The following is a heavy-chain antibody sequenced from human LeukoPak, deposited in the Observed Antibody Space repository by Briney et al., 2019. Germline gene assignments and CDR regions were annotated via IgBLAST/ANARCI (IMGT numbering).Heavy chain of an antibody. D-gene: IGHD4-17*01. Sequence: GASVKVSCKASGYTFTSYAMHWVRQAPGQRLEWMGWINAGNGNTKYSQEFQGRVTITRDTSASTAYMELSSLRSEDMAVYYCARSYDYGDLNWFDPWGQGTLVTVSS. J-gene: IGHJ5*02. CDR2: INAGNGNT. CDR3: ARSYDYGDLNWFDP. V-gene: IGHV1-3*03. CDR1: GYTFTSYA.